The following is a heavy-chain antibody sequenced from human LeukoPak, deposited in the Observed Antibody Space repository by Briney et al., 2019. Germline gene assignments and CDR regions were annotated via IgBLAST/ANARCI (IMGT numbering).Heavy chain of an antibody. D-gene: IGHD1-26*01. CDR2: IYPGGSDT. J-gene: IGHJ3*02. CDR1: GYSFINSW. V-gene: IGHV5-51*01. CDR3: ARPKSGSYDAFDI. Sequence: GESLKISCKGSGYSFINSWIGWVRQMPGKGLEWMGIIYPGGSDTRYSPSFQGQVTTSADKSISTAYLQWSSLKASDTAMYYCARPKSGSYDAFDIWGQGTMVTVSS.